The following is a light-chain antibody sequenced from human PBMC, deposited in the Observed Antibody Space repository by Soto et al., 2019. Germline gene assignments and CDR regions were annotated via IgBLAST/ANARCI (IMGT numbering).Light chain of an antibody. CDR3: AAWDASLNGVI. CDR2: SNN. Sequence: QSVLTQPSSASGTPGQRVTISCSGSSSNIGTYTVNWYQQVPGTAPKLLIYSNNQRPSGVPDRFSGSKSGTSASLAISGLQSEDEADYYCAAWDASLNGVIFGGGTQLTVL. V-gene: IGLV1-44*01. CDR1: SSNIGTYT. J-gene: IGLJ7*01.